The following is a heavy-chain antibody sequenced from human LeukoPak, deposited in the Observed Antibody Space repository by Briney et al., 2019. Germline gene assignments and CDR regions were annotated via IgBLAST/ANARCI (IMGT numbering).Heavy chain of an antibody. CDR3: ARAGGYDPQFDY. CDR1: GGSISSGDYY. Sequence: SETLSHTCTVSGGSISSGDYYWSWIRQPPGKGLEWIGYIYYSGSTYYNPSLKSRVTISVDTSKNQFSLKLSSVTAADTAVYYCARAGGYDPQFDYWAREPWSPSPQ. D-gene: IGHD5-12*01. CDR2: IYYSGST. V-gene: IGHV4-30-4*01. J-gene: IGHJ4*02.